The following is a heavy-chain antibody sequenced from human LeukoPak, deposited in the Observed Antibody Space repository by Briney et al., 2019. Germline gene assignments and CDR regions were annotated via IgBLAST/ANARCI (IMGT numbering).Heavy chain of an antibody. V-gene: IGHV3-30*19. CDR2: ISYDGSNK. CDR1: GFTFSSYG. Sequence: PGGSLRLSCAASGFTFSSYGMHWVRQAPGKGLEWVAVISYDGSNKYYADSVKGRFTISRDNSKNTLYLQMNSLRAEDTAVYYCARDNTVTTCFDYWGQGTLVTVSS. J-gene: IGHJ4*02. CDR3: ARDNTVTTCFDY. D-gene: IGHD4-17*01.